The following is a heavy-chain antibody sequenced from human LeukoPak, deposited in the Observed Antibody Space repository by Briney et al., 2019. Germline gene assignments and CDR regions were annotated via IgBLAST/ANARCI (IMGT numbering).Heavy chain of an antibody. D-gene: IGHD6-19*01. CDR1: GGSISSSSYY. J-gene: IGHJ6*03. CDR2: IYTSGST. V-gene: IGHV4-61*02. CDR3: ARGLAVAGTQDGDYYYYYYMDV. Sequence: PSETLSLTCTVSGGSISSSSYYWGWIRQPAGKGLEWIGRIYTSGSTNYNPSLKSRVTMSVDTSKNQFSLKLSSVTAADTAVYYCARGLAVAGTQDGDYYYYYYMDVWGKGTTVTVSS.